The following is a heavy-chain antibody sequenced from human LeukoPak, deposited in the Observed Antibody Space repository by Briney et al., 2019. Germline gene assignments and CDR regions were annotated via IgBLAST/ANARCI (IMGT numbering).Heavy chain of an antibody. CDR3: ARDLGVDSYGHNLYYYYYMDV. D-gene: IGHD5-18*01. J-gene: IGHJ6*03. CDR2: INPNSGDT. Sequence: ASVKVSCKVSGYTLTELSMHWVRQAPGKGLEWMGWINPNSGDTDYAQKFQGTVTMTRDTSINTAYMELSSLRSDDTAVYYCARDLGVDSYGHNLYYYYYMDVWGKGTTVTVSS. CDR1: GYTLTELS. V-gene: IGHV1-2*02.